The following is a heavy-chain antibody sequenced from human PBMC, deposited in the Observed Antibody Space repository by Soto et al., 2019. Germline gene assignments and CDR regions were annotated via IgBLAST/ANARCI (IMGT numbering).Heavy chain of an antibody. CDR1: VGTFSSDA. J-gene: IGHJ6*02. Sequence: SVKVSCKASVGTFSSDAIIWVRQAPGQGLEWMGGIIPIFGTANYAQKFQGRVTITADKSTSTAYMELSSLRSEDTAVYYCAGGIAARDVSPYYGMDVWGQGTTVTVSS. CDR3: AGGIAARDVSPYYGMDV. CDR2: IIPIFGTA. D-gene: IGHD6-6*01. V-gene: IGHV1-69*06.